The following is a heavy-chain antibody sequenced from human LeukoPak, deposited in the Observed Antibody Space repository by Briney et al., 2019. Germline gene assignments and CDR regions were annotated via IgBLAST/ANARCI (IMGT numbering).Heavy chain of an antibody. CDR3: ARDISRHYSSHNNWFDP. CDR2: IIPIFGTA. Sequence: SVKVSCKASGGTFSSYAISWVRQAPGQGLEWMGGIIPIFGTANYAQKFQGRVTITTDESTSTAYMELSSLRSEDTAVYYCARDISRHYSSHNNWFDPWGQGTLVTVSS. J-gene: IGHJ5*02. V-gene: IGHV1-69*05. CDR1: GGTFSSYA. D-gene: IGHD6-13*01.